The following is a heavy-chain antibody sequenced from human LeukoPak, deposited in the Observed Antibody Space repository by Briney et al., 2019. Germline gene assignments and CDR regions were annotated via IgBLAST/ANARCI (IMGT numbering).Heavy chain of an antibody. V-gene: IGHV4-39*07. D-gene: IGHD1-14*01. CDR3: ARVYNPDFYYHMDV. J-gene: IGHJ6*03. Sequence: PSETLSLTCAVSGGSISTNNYYWGWIRRPPGKGLEWIGSIYYTGSTYDNPSLKSRVTVSLDTSKYQFSLKLTSVSAADTAIYYCARVYNPDFYYHMDVWGKGTTVTVS. CDR2: IYYTGST. CDR1: GGSISTNNYY.